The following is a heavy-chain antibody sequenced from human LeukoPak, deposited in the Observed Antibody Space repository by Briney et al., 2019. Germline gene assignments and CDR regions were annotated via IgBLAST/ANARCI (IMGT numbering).Heavy chain of an antibody. CDR1: GGTFSSYA. V-gene: IGHV1-69*04. CDR2: IIPILGIA. CDR3: ARVPTPDYGDYGRAFDY. J-gene: IGHJ4*02. Sequence: ASVKLSCKASGGTFSSYAISWVRQAPGQGLEWMGRIIPILGIANYAQKFQGRVTITADKSTSTAYMELSSLRSEDTAVYYCARVPTPDYGDYGRAFDYWGQGTLVTVSS. D-gene: IGHD4-17*01.